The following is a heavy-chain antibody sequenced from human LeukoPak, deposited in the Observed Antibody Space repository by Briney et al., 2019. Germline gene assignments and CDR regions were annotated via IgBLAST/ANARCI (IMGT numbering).Heavy chain of an antibody. Sequence: PGGSLRLSCVASGFTFSSRDWMTWVRQAPGKGLEWVANIKQDGSEKNYVDSVKGRFTISRDNAKNSVDLQMSSLRVEDTAVYYCPRVAAAGTGIFVNVYYSMDIWGKGTTVTISS. CDR1: GFTFSSRDW. CDR2: IKQDGSEK. J-gene: IGHJ6*03. V-gene: IGHV3-7*01. D-gene: IGHD6-13*01. CDR3: PRVAAAGTGIFVNVYYSMDI.